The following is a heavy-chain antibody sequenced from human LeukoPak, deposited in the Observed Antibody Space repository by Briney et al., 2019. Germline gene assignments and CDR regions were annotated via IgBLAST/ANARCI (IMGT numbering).Heavy chain of an antibody. V-gene: IGHV3-21*01. CDR2: ISSSSSYI. J-gene: IGHJ4*02. D-gene: IGHD2-2*01. Sequence: GGSLRLPCAASGFTFSSYSMNWVRQAPGKGLEWVSSISSSSSYIYYADSVKGRFTISRDNAKNSLYLQMNSLRAEDTAVYYCARDFSIYCSSTSCRLDYWGQGTLVTVSS. CDR3: ARDFSIYCSSTSCRLDY. CDR1: GFTFSSYS.